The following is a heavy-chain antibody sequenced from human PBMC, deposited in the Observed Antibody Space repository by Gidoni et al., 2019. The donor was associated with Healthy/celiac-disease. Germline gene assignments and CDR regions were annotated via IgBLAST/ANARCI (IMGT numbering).Heavy chain of an antibody. J-gene: IGHJ4*02. CDR1: GFTFSRYA. CDR3: AKDWASAHQLDS. Sequence: EVQLLESGGGLVQPGGSLRLSCAASGFTFSRYAMSWVRQAPGKGLEWVSTIRGTGGSTYYADSVRGRFTISRDNSKNTLFLQMNSLRAEDTAVYYCAKDWASAHQLDSWGQGTLVTVSS. CDR2: IRGTGGST. V-gene: IGHV3-23*01. D-gene: IGHD1-1*01.